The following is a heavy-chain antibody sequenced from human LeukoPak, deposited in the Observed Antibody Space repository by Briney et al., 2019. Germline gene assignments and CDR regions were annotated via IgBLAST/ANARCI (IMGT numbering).Heavy chain of an antibody. D-gene: IGHD5-12*01. CDR3: ARSGGAGYSGYDRDFHY. V-gene: IGHV3-21*01. J-gene: IGHJ4*02. CDR1: GFTFSSYS. Sequence: PGGSLRLSCAASGFTFSSYSMNWVRQAPGKGLEWVSSISSSSSYIYYADSVKGRFTISRDNAKNSLYLQMNSLRAEDTAVYYCARSGGAGYSGYDRDFHYWGQGTLVTVSS. CDR2: ISSSSSYI.